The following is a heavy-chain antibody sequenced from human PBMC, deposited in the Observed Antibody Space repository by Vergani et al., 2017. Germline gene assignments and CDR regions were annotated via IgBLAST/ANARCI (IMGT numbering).Heavy chain of an antibody. V-gene: IGHV4-59*01. Sequence: QVQLQESVPGLVKPSETLSLTCTVSGGSISSYYWSWIRQPPGKGLEWIGYIYYSGSTNYTPSLKSRVTISVDTSKNQFSLKLSSVTAADTAVSYCARTYYYDTSGLSLDIWGQGTMVTVSS. CDR2: IYYSGST. CDR1: GGSISSYY. D-gene: IGHD3-22*01. CDR3: ARTYYYDTSGLSLDI. J-gene: IGHJ3*02.